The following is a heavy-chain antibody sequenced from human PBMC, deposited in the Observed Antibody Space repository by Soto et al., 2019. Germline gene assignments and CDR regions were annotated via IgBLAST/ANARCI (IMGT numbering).Heavy chain of an antibody. CDR1: GTTFSNYA. CDR3: VRGPDYEGYFDY. D-gene: IGHD3-22*01. V-gene: IGHV1-69*13. CDR2: IILPFGTP. J-gene: IGHJ4*02. Sequence: ASVKVSCKASGTTFSNYAIGWVRQAPGQGLEWMGGIILPFGTPNYAQKFQGRVAISADESMTTAYMELRGLRSEDTAGYYCVRGPDYEGYFDYWGQGTLVTVSS.